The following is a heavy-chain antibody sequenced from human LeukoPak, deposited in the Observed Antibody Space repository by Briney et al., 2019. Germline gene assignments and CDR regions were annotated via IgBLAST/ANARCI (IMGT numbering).Heavy chain of an antibody. Sequence: SETLSLTCAIYGGSFSGYYWSWIRRPPGKGLEWIGEINHSGSTNYNPSLKSRVTISVDTSKNQFSLKLSSVTAADTAVYYCARGARGYSYGYVRYWGQGTLVTVSS. CDR3: ARGARGYSYGYVRY. J-gene: IGHJ4*02. CDR2: INHSGST. D-gene: IGHD5-18*01. V-gene: IGHV4-34*01. CDR1: GGSFSGYY.